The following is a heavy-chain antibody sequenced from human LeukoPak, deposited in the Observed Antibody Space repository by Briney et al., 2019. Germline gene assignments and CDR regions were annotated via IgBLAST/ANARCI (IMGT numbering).Heavy chain of an antibody. CDR3: ARDTDDYVWGSYRPTP. D-gene: IGHD3-16*02. V-gene: IGHV3-48*02. J-gene: IGHJ5*02. CDR1: GFTFSSYA. CDR2: ISSSSSTI. Sequence: GGSLRLSCAASGFTFSSYAMSWVRQAPGKGLEWVSYISSSSSTIYYADSVKGRFTISRDNAKNSLYLQMNSLRDEDTAVYYCARDTDDYVWGSYRPTPWGQGTLVTVSS.